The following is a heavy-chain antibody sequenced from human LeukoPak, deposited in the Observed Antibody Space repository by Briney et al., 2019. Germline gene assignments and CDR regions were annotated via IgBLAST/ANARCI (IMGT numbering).Heavy chain of an antibody. Sequence: ASVKVSCKASGYTFTGYYMHWVRQAPGQGLEWMGWINPSGGSTSYAQKFQGRVTMTRDMSTSTVYMELSSLRSEDTAVYYCARERVSSSCLDYWGQGTLVTVSS. CDR1: GYTFTGYY. CDR3: ARERVSSSCLDY. V-gene: IGHV1-46*01. CDR2: INPSGGST. J-gene: IGHJ4*02. D-gene: IGHD6-13*01.